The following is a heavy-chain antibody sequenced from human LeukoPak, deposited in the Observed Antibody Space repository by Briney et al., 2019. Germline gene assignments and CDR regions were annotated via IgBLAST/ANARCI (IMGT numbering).Heavy chain of an antibody. Sequence: GASVKVSCKASGYTFTDYYMHWVRQAPGQGLEWMGIINPSSGSTSYAQKFQGRVTMTRDTSTSTVYMDVSSLRSDDTAVYYCASIADSLAEYFQHWGQGTLVTVSS. D-gene: IGHD6-13*01. CDR3: ASIADSLAEYFQH. CDR1: GYTFTDYY. CDR2: INPSSGST. V-gene: IGHV1-46*01. J-gene: IGHJ1*01.